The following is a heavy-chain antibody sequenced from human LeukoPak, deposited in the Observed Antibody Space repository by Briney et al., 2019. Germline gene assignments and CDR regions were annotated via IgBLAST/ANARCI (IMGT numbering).Heavy chain of an antibody. Sequence: SETLSLTCAVSGGSISSVNWWTWVRQPPGKGLEWIGEIYHSGSTNYNPSLKSRVTISIDKSKNQFSLKLSSVTAADTAVYYCARDRAPLKNFDLWGRGTLVTVSS. CDR3: ARDRAPLKNFDL. J-gene: IGHJ2*01. V-gene: IGHV4-4*02. CDR1: GGSISSVNW. CDR2: IYHSGST.